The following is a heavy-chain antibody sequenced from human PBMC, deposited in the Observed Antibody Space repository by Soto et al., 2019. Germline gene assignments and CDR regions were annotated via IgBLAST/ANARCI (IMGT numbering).Heavy chain of an antibody. CDR3: AKATLGYSGSYAY. CDR1: GGTFSSYA. V-gene: IGHV1-69*13. J-gene: IGHJ4*02. D-gene: IGHD3-10*01. Sequence: SVKVSCKASGGTFSSYAISWVRQAPGQGLEWMGGIIPIFGTANYAQKFQGRVTITADESTSTAYMELSSLRSEDTAVYYCAKATLGYSGSYAYWGQGTLVTVSS. CDR2: IIPIFGTA.